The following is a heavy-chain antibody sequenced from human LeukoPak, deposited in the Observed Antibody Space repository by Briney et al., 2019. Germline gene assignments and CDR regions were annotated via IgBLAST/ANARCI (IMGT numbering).Heavy chain of an antibody. CDR3: ARLAHHPILEWLSYYYYYYMDV. J-gene: IGHJ6*03. CDR2: IYYSGST. V-gene: IGHV4-39*01. D-gene: IGHD3-3*01. CDR1: GGSISSSSYY. Sequence: SETLSLTCTVSGGSISSSSYYWGWIRQPPGKGLEWIGSIYYSGSTYYNPSLKSRVTISVDTSKNQFSLKLSSVTAADTAVYYCARLAHHPILEWLSYYYYYYMDVWGKGTTVTVSS.